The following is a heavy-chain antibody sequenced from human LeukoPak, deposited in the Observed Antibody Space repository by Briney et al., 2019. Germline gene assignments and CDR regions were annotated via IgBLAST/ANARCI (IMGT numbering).Heavy chain of an antibody. CDR2: ISISSTTI. CDR3: ARAGRLQYGDYVAFDY. CDR1: GFTFTDYY. J-gene: IGHJ4*02. V-gene: IGHV3-11*01. D-gene: IGHD4-17*01. Sequence: TGGSLRLSCAASGFTFTDYYMSWIRQAPGKGLEWVSYISISSTTIYYADSVKGRFTFSRDNAKNLLYLQMNSLRDEDTAVYYCARAGRLQYGDYVAFDYWGQGTLVTVSS.